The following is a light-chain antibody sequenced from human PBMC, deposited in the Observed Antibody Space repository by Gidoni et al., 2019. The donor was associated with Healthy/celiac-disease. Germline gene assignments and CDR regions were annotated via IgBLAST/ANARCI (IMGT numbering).Light chain of an antibody. CDR3: AAWDDSLNGQV. Sequence: QSVLTQPPSASGTAGQRVTIPCPGSSSNIGSNTVNWYQQLPGTAPKLLIYSNNQRPSGVPDRFSGSKSGTSASLAISGLQSEDEADYYCAAWDDSLNGQVFGTGTKVTVL. CDR2: SNN. J-gene: IGLJ1*01. CDR1: SSNIGSNT. V-gene: IGLV1-44*01.